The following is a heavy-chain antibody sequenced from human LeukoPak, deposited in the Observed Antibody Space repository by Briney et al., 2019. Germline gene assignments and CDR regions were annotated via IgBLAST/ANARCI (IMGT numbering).Heavy chain of an antibody. CDR3: ARVLGVSGWYYGSAFDI. D-gene: IGHD6-19*01. J-gene: IGHJ3*02. V-gene: IGHV3-9*01. Sequence: TGGSLRLSCAASGFTFDDYAMHWVRQAPRKGLEWVSGISWNSGSIGYADSVKGRFTISRDNAKNSLYLQMNSLRAEDTAVYYCARVLGVSGWYYGSAFDIWGQGTMVTVSS. CDR1: GFTFDDYA. CDR2: ISWNSGSI.